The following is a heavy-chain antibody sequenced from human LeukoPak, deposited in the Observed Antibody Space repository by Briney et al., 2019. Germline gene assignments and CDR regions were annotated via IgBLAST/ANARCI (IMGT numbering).Heavy chain of an antibody. CDR1: GYTFTSYG. V-gene: IGHV1-18*01. Sequence: ASVKVSCKASGYTFTSYGISWVRHAPGQGLEWMGWISAYNSNTNSAQKLQGRVTMTTDTSTSTAYMELRSLRSDDTAVYYCARTVSCSGGTCAYYFDYWGQGTLVTVSS. D-gene: IGHD2-15*01. J-gene: IGHJ4*02. CDR3: ARTVSCSGGTCAYYFDY. CDR2: ISAYNSNT.